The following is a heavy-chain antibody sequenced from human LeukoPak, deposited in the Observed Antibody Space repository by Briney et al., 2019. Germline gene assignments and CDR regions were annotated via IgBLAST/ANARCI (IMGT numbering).Heavy chain of an antibody. J-gene: IGHJ3*02. CDR2: ISSSGSTI. D-gene: IGHD3-3*01. V-gene: IGHV3-11*01. CDR1: GFTFSDYY. Sequence: GGSLRLSCAASGFTFSDYYMSWIRQAPGKGLEWVSYISSSGSTIYYADSVEGRFTISRDNAKNSLYLQMNSLRAEDTAVYYCARGYYDFWSGPSDAFDIWGQGTMVTVSS. CDR3: ARGYYDFWSGPSDAFDI.